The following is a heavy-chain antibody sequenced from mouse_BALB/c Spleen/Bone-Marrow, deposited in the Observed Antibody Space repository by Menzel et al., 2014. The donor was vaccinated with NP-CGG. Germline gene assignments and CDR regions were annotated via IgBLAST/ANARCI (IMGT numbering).Heavy chain of an antibody. Sequence: QVQLQQSGAELAKPGAPVRMSCKPSGYTFTSYWMHWVKQRPGQGLEWFGYIDPSTGYTEFNQKFKDRATLTADKSSSTAYMQLSSLTSEDSAVYYCARSYGNYVDYWGQGTTLTVSS. D-gene: IGHD2-1*01. J-gene: IGHJ2*01. CDR3: ARSYGNYVDY. V-gene: IGHV1-7*01. CDR2: IDPSTGYT. CDR1: GYTFTSYW.